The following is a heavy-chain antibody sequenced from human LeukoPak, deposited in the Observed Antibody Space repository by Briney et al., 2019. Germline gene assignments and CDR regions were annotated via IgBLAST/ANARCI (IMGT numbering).Heavy chain of an antibody. J-gene: IGHJ4*02. V-gene: IGHV4-4*09. Sequence: SETLSLTCTVSGASISGPYWIWVRQPPGRGLEWIGYVYSSGSTDYNPSLKSRVAISVDASKNQFSLKLTSVTAADTAVYYCANSYDSKIVPFDNWGQGALVTVSS. CDR1: GASISGPY. CDR3: ANSYDSKIVPFDN. CDR2: VYSSGST. D-gene: IGHD3-22*01.